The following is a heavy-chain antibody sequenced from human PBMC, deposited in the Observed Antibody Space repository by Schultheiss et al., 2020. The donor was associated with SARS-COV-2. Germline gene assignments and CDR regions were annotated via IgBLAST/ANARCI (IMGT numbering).Heavy chain of an antibody. J-gene: IGHJ4*02. Sequence: SGPTLVKPTQTLTLTCTFSGFSLSTSGMRASWIRQPPGKALEWLARIDWDDDKFYSPSLKSRLTITKDTSKNQVVLTMTNMDPVDTATYYCAHRPPYSGYDSRFDYWGQGTLVTVSS. CDR1: GFSLSTSGMR. CDR2: IDWDDDK. V-gene: IGHV2-5*08. D-gene: IGHD5-12*01. CDR3: AHRPPYSGYDSRFDY.